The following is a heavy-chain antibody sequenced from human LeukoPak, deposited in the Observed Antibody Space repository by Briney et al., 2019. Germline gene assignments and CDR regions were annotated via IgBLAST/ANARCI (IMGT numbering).Heavy chain of an antibody. CDR1: GGSFSGYY. CDR3: AGAKVGATPGY. V-gene: IGHV4-34*01. CDR2: INQSGST. D-gene: IGHD1-26*01. Sequence: SETLSLTCAVYGGSFSGYYWSWIRQPPGKGLEWIGEINQSGSTNYNPSLKSRVTISVDTSKNQFSLKLSSVTAADTAVYYCAGAKVGATPGYWGQGTLVTVSS. J-gene: IGHJ4*02.